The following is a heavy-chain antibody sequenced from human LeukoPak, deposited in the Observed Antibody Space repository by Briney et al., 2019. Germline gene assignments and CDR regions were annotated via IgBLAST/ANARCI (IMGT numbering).Heavy chain of an antibody. D-gene: IGHD4-17*01. CDR2: INHSGST. Sequence: PSETLSLTCAVYGGSFSGYYRSWIRQPPGKGLEGIGEINHSGSTNYNPSLKSRVTISVDTSKSQFSLKLSSVTAADTAVYYCAGFSTVTTFDYWGQGTLVTVSS. CDR1: GGSFSGYY. J-gene: IGHJ4*02. V-gene: IGHV4-34*01. CDR3: AGFSTVTTFDY.